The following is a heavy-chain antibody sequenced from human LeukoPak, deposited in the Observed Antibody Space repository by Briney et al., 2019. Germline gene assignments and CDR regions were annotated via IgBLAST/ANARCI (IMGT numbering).Heavy chain of an antibody. J-gene: IGHJ6*03. CDR3: ARLVYDMSGYHYYYMDV. CDR1: GFTFSNYW. Sequence: PGGSLRLSCAASGFTFSNYWMSWVRQAPGKGLEWVANIKHDGSEKYYVDSVKGRFTISRDNAKNSLYLQMNSLRVEDTAIYYCARLVYDMSGYHYYYMDVWGKGTTVTVSS. D-gene: IGHD2-8*01. CDR2: IKHDGSEK. V-gene: IGHV3-7*01.